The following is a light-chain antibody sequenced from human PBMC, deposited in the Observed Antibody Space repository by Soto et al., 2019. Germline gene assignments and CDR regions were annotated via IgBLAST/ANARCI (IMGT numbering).Light chain of an antibody. V-gene: IGLV1-40*01. Sequence: QSVMTQPPSVSGAPRQRVTISCTGSSSNIGAANDVHWYQQLPGRAPTLLIYGNHNRPSGVPDRFSGSKSGTSAPLAITGLQSEDEADYYCQSYDNSLSDYVFGTGTKVTVL. J-gene: IGLJ1*01. CDR3: QSYDNSLSDYV. CDR2: GNH. CDR1: SSNIGAAND.